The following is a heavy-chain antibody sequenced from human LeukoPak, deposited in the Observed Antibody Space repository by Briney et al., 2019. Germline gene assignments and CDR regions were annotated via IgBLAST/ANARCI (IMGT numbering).Heavy chain of an antibody. Sequence: GGSLRLSCAASGFTFSSYSMNWVRQAPGKGLEWVSSISSSSSYIYYADSVKGRFTISRDNAKNSLYLQMNSLRAEDTAVYYCARDLTYYDILTGYKGGYFDYWGQGTLVTVSS. CDR2: ISSSSSYI. CDR3: ARDLTYYDILTGYKGGYFDY. CDR1: GFTFSSYS. V-gene: IGHV3-21*01. D-gene: IGHD3-9*01. J-gene: IGHJ4*02.